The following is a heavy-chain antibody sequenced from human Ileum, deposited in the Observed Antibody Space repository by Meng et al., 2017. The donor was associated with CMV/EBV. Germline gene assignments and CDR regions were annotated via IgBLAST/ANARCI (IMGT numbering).Heavy chain of an antibody. J-gene: IGHJ1*01. CDR1: GGAMRSTC. CDR3: ALRGLAAGTLQQ. D-gene: IGHD6-13*01. CDR2: VCYNGIT. V-gene: IGHV4-59*01. Sequence: QGQLQGSGPGVGKPSQTLSLTCAVSGGAMRSTCWSWIRQPPGKGLEWIGYVCYNGITDYNPSLKSRITISGDTSKNQFSLQVTSVTAADTAMYYCALRGLAAGTLQQWGQGTLVTVSS.